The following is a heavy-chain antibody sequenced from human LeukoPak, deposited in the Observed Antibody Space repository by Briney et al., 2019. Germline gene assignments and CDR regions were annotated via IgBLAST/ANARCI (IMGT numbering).Heavy chain of an antibody. V-gene: IGHV3-49*04. CDR1: GFSFGDYA. Sequence: PGRSLRLSCTASGFSFGDYAMSWVRQAPGKGLEWVGFIRSKAHGATTEYAASVKGRFTISRDDSKSIAYLQMNSLKTEDSALYYCTRHIVGPITYFDSWGQGTLVTVSS. CDR2: IRSKAHGATT. CDR3: TRHIVGPITYFDS. J-gene: IGHJ4*02. D-gene: IGHD1-26*01.